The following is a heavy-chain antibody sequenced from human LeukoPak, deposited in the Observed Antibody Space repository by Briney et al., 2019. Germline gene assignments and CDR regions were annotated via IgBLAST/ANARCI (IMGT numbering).Heavy chain of an antibody. J-gene: IGHJ3*02. Sequence: ASVKVSCKASGYTFTGYYMHWVGQAPGQGLEWMGWINPNSGGTNYAQKFQGRVTMTRDTSISTAYMELSRLRSDDTAVYYCARSKDEYYDFWSDLYAFDIWGQGTMVTVSS. CDR2: INPNSGGT. CDR3: ARSKDEYYDFWSDLYAFDI. V-gene: IGHV1-2*02. D-gene: IGHD3-3*01. CDR1: GYTFTGYY.